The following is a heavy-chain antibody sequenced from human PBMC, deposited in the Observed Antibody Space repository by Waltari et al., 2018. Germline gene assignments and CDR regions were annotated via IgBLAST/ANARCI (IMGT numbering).Heavy chain of an antibody. V-gene: IGHV4-4*07. CDR1: GDSVVGNY. CDR3: ARETRHGDWFDP. J-gene: IGHJ5*02. CDR2: IYVGATT. Sequence: QVQLHESGPGLVQPSEKLSLACSVSGDSVVGNYWSWIRHSAGEGMEWIGRIYVGATTNYNPALSGRVSMYVDMSKNQIFLKIMSVTAADTGVYYCARETRHGDWFDPWGQGTLVTVSS. D-gene: IGHD3-16*01.